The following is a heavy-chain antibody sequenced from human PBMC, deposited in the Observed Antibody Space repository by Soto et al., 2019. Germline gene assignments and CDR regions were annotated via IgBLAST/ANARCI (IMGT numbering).Heavy chain of an antibody. CDR2: IKSHSEGGTT. V-gene: IGHV3-15*01. D-gene: IGHD3-10*01. Sequence: GGSLRPYCGDSGFAFITAWMSWDRQAPGEGLEWVGRIKSHSEGGTTNYAAPVKGRFTVSRDDSKNTVYLQMNSLKSEDTAVYYCTTDEGSGKGYYYGMDVWGQGTTVTVSS. CDR1: GFAFITAW. J-gene: IGHJ6*02. CDR3: TTDEGSGKGYYYGMDV.